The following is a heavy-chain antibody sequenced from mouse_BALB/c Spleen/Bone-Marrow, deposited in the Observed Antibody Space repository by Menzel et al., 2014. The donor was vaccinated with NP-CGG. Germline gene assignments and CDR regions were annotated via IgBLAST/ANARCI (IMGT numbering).Heavy chain of an antibody. CDR3: TRSNYGYWYFDV. J-gene: IGHJ1*01. CDR1: GYSFTNYY. CDR2: INPSNGGT. V-gene: IGHV1S81*02. Sequence: LQSGAELVKPGASVKLSCKASGYSFTNYYMYWVKRRPGQGLEWIGEINPSNGGTNFNEKFKNKATLTVDKSSSTAYMQLSSLTSEDSAVYYCTRSNYGYWYFDVWGAGTTVTVSS. D-gene: IGHD1-1*01.